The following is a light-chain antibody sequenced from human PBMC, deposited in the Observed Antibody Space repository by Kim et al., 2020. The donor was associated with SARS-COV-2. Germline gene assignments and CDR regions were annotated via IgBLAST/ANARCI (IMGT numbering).Light chain of an antibody. CDR1: RDINNY. CDR2: DAS. CDR3: QQYENLPLT. J-gene: IGKJ4*01. V-gene: IGKV1-33*01. Sequence: DIPMTQSPPSLSASVGDRVTITCQASRDINNYLNWYQQKPGKAPKVLIYDASNLETGVPSRFSGRGSGTDFSFTISSLQPEDIATYYCQQYENLPLTFGGGTKVDIK.